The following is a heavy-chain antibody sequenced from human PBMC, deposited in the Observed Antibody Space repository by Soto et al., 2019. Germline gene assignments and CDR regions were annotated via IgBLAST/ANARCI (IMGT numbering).Heavy chain of an antibody. CDR3: AKVSSPEAVIYYYYGMDV. CDR1: GFTFSSYG. Sequence: GGSLRLSCAASGFTFSSYGMHWVRQAPGKGLEWVAVISYDGSNKYYADSVKGRFTISRDNSKNTLYLQMNSLRAEDTAVYYCAKVSSPEAVIYYYYGMDVWGQGTTVTVSS. CDR2: ISYDGSNK. D-gene: IGHD6-25*01. V-gene: IGHV3-30*18. J-gene: IGHJ6*02.